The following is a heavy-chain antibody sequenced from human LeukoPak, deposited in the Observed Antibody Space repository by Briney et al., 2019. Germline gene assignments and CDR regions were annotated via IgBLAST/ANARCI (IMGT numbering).Heavy chain of an antibody. CDR2: ISAYNGNT. J-gene: IGHJ6*03. V-gene: IGHV1-18*01. CDR3: ARESALRYFDWLPPYYYYYYMDV. D-gene: IGHD3-9*01. CDR1: GYTFTSYG. Sequence: ASVKVSCKASGYTFTSYGISRVRQAPGQGLEWMGWISAYNGNTNYAQKLQGRVTMTTDTSTSTAYMELRSLRSDDTAVYYCARESALRYFDWLPPYYYYYYMDVWGKGTTVTVSS.